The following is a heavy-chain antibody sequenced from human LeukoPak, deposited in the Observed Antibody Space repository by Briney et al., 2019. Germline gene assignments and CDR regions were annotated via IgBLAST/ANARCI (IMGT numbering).Heavy chain of an antibody. D-gene: IGHD6-6*01. V-gene: IGHV1-18*01. CDR3: ARDLIAVRPGWFDP. CDR1: GYTFTTYG. Sequence: GASVKVSCKVSGYTFTTYGISWVRLAPGQGLEWMGWISAYNGNTNYAQQFQGRVTMTTDTSMSTAYMELRSLRSDDTAVYYCARDLIAVRPGWFDPWGQGSLVTVSS. CDR2: ISAYNGNT. J-gene: IGHJ5*02.